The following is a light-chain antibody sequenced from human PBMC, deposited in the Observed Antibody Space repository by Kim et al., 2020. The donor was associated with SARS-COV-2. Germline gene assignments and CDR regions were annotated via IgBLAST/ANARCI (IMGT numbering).Light chain of an antibody. V-gene: IGKV4-1*01. J-gene: IGKJ1*01. CDR2: WAS. CDR1: QSVLYSANNKNY. Sequence: ATINCKSSQSVLYSANNKNYLAWYQQKPRQPPKLLIYWASTRESGVPDRFSGSGSGTDFTLTISNLQAEDVAVYYCQQYYSTPPTFGQGTKVDIK. CDR3: QQYYSTPPT.